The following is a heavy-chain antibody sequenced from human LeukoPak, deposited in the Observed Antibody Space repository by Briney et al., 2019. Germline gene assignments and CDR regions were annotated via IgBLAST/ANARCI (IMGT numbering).Heavy chain of an antibody. D-gene: IGHD2-15*01. J-gene: IGHJ3*02. Sequence: GASVKVSCKASGGTFSSYAISWVRQAPGQGLEWVGRIIPILGIANYAQKFQGRVTITADKSTSTAYMELSSLRSEDTAVYYCARVGGGRAFDIWGQGTMVTVSS. CDR3: ARVGGGRAFDI. CDR1: GGTFSSYA. V-gene: IGHV1-69*04. CDR2: IIPILGIA.